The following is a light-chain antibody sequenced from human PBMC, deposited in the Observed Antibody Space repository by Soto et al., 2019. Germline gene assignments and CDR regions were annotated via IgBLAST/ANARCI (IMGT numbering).Light chain of an antibody. CDR2: GAS. V-gene: IGKV1-17*03. J-gene: IGKJ4*01. CDR3: QQYYSYPLT. Sequence: DIQMTQSPSAMSASLGDRVTITCRASQGISNSLAWFQQKPGRVPKRLIYGASTLQSWAPSRFSGSASGAAFTLTISCLQSEDFATYYCQQYYSYPLTFGGGTKVDIK. CDR1: QGISNS.